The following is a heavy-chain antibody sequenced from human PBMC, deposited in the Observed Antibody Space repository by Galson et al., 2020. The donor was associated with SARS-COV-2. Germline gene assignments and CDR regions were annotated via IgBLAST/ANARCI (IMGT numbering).Heavy chain of an antibody. J-gene: IGHJ5*01. CDR3: AREGVAGDQFDS. CDR2: ISNDGTNM. Sequence: TGGSLRPSCVASGFTLSSHEMNWIRPAPGKGLEWLSYISNDGTNMYYADSVKGRFTISRNNVKNSVYLQMNSLTADDTAVYYCAREGVAGDQFDSWGQGTLVTVSA. V-gene: IGHV3-48*03. D-gene: IGHD3-10*01. CDR1: GFTLSSHE.